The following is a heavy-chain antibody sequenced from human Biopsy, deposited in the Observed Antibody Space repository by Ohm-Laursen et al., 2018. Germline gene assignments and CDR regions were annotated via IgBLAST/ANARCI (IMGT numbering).Heavy chain of an antibody. CDR1: GVSINGGRYY. CDR2: IFYSANT. CDR3: ARLGSGDYFPTFFDF. V-gene: IGHV4-31*03. Sequence: TLSLTCTVSGVSINGGRYYWNWIRHHPGKGLEWIGNIFYSANTNYNPSLKSRVTISVDTSKNQFSLKLSPVTAADTAVYYCARLGSGDYFPTFFDFWGQGTLVTVSS. J-gene: IGHJ4*02. D-gene: IGHD5-12*01.